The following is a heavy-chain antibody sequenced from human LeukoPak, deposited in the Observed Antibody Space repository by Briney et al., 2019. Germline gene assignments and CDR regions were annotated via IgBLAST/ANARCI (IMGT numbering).Heavy chain of an antibody. CDR2: SSSGSTI. D-gene: IGHD2-2*01. J-gene: IGHJ4*02. V-gene: IGHV3-48*03. Sequence: GGSLRLSCAASGFTFSSYEMNWVRQAPGKGLEWVSYSSSGSTIYYADSVKGRFTISRDNAKNSLYLQMNSLRAEDTAVYYCAREHCSSTNCSYFDYWGQGTLVTVSS. CDR1: GFTFSSYE. CDR3: AREHCSSTNCSYFDY.